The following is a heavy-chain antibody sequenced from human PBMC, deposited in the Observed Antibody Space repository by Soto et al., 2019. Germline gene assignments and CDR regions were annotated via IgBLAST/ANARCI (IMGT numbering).Heavy chain of an antibody. Sequence: GGSLRLSCAASGFTFSSYWMHWVRQAPGKGLVWVSRINSDGSSTSYADSVKGRFTISRDNAKNTLYLQMNSLRAEDTAVYYCAREMGLLWTRASIMDVWGQGTTVTVSS. V-gene: IGHV3-74*01. D-gene: IGHD3-10*01. J-gene: IGHJ6*02. CDR2: INSDGSST. CDR3: AREMGLLWTRASIMDV. CDR1: GFTFSSYW.